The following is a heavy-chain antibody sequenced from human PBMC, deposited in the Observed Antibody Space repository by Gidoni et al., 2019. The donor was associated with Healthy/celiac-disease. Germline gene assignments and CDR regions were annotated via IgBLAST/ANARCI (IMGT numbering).Heavy chain of an antibody. CDR3: ARDQEYCSSTSCPGFVDY. D-gene: IGHD2-2*01. J-gene: IGHJ4*02. CDR1: AFTFSSYG. CDR2: IRYDGSNK. V-gene: IGHV3-33*01. Sequence: QVQLVEYGGGVVQPGRSLLLSCAASAFTFSSYGRHWVRQAPGKGLEWGEIIRYDGSNKYKADSVKCRFTITRDNSKNTRYLQMNSLGAEDTAVYYCARDQEYCSSTSCPGFVDYWGQGTLVTVSS.